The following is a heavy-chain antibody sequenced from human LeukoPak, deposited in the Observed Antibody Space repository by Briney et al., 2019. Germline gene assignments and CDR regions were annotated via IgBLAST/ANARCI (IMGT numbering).Heavy chain of an antibody. J-gene: IGHJ4*02. CDR3: ARIDQENSGSYHSFMNY. D-gene: IGHD1-26*01. CDR2: IYYSGST. CDR1: GGSLSSYY. Sequence: SETLSLTCTLSGGSLSSYYWSWIRQPPGRGLEWIGYIYYSGSTNYNPYLKSRGTISVDTSKNQFPQKLSSVTAADTAVYYCARIDQENSGSYHSFMNYWGQGTLVTVSS. V-gene: IGHV4-59*08.